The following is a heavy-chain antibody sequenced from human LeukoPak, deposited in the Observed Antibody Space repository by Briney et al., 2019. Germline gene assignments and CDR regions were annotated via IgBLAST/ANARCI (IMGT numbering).Heavy chain of an antibody. CDR1: GFTFSSYA. CDR2: ISGSGGST. J-gene: IGHJ4*02. V-gene: IGHV3-23*01. CDR3: AKDNGYNYDY. Sequence: GGSLRLSCAASGFTFSSYAMSWVRQAPGKGLEWVSAISGSGGSTYYADSVKGRFTISRDNAKNSLYLQMNSLRAEDTALYYCAKDNGYNYDYWGQGTLVTVSS. D-gene: IGHD5-24*01.